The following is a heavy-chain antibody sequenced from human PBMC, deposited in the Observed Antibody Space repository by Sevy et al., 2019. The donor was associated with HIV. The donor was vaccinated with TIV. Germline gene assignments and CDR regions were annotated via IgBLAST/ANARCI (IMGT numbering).Heavy chain of an antibody. D-gene: IGHD3-3*01. CDR3: ARGGGDFWSGYYGYYYYGMDV. J-gene: IGHJ6*02. Sequence: ASVKVSCKASGYTFTGYYMHWVRQAPGQGLEWMGWINPNSGGTNYAQKVQGRVTMTRDTSISTAYMELSRLRSDDTAGYYCARGGGDFWSGYYGYYYYGMDVWGQGTTVTVSS. CDR1: GYTFTGYY. V-gene: IGHV1-2*02. CDR2: INPNSGGT.